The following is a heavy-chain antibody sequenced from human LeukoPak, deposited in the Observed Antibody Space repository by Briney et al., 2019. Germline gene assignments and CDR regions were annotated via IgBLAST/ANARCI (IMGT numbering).Heavy chain of an antibody. J-gene: IGHJ4*02. V-gene: IGHV3-23*01. CDR2: ISGGGVHT. Sequence: GGSLRLSCAASGFTFSTYAMSWVRQAPGKGLEWVSSISGGGVHTYYADSVKGRFSISRDSSKNTLYLQMNSLRAEDTAVYYCAKDGGGWYTTGWYYFDYWGQGTLVTVSS. D-gene: IGHD6-19*01. CDR3: AKDGGGWYTTGWYYFDY. CDR1: GFTFSTYA.